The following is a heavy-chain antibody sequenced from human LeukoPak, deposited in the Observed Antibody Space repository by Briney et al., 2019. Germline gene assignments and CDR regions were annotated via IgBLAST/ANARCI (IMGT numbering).Heavy chain of an antibody. V-gene: IGHV4-61*02. Sequence: SQTLSLTCTVSGGSITNDDYYWAWVRQPAGKGLEWIGRISISGTTNYNPALNSRVIISVDTSKSQFSLKLNSVTAADTAVYYCAREYSSSWYVEGYYYMDVWGKGTTVTVSS. CDR3: AREYSSSWYVEGYYYMDV. D-gene: IGHD6-13*01. CDR2: ISISGTT. J-gene: IGHJ6*03. CDR1: GGSITNDDYY.